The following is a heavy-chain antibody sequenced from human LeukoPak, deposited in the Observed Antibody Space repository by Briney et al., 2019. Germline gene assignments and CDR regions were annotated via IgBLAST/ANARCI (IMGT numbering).Heavy chain of an antibody. CDR3: ARDGSVGSYYYYMDV. D-gene: IGHD1-26*01. CDR1: GGSISSYY. Sequence: SETLSLNCTVSGGSISSYYWSWFRQPPGKGVEFIGYISDSGITNYNPSLQSRLIMSLDTSKNQLSLKLTSVTAADTAVYYCARDGSVGSYYYYMDVWGKGTTVTVSS. J-gene: IGHJ6*03. V-gene: IGHV4-59*01. CDR2: ISDSGIT.